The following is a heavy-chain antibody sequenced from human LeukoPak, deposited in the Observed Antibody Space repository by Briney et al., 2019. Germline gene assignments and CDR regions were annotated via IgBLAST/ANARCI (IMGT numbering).Heavy chain of an antibody. CDR3: ARGQWEPLYYFDY. CDR2: IYYSGST. V-gene: IGHV4-39*01. CDR1: GGSISSSSYY. J-gene: IGHJ4*02. Sequence: SETLSLTCTVSGGSISSSSYYWGWIRQPPGKGLEWIGSIYYSGSTYYNPSLKSRVTISVDTSKNQFSLKLSSVTAADTAVYYCARGQWEPLYYFDYWGQGTLVTVSS. D-gene: IGHD1-26*01.